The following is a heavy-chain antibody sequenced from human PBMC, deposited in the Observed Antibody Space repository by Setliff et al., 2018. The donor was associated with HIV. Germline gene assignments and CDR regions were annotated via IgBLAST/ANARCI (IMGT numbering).Heavy chain of an antibody. J-gene: IGHJ5*01. CDR2: IYHNGIT. Sequence: PSETLSLTCTVSDGSTRTSSYYWGWIRQPPGKGLEWIGSIYHNGITYYNPSLKSRLTISVDTSKNQFSLSLNSVTAADTAVYFCARGGAVSADFDSWGQGTLVTVSS. CDR1: DGSTRTSSYY. CDR3: ARGGAVSADFDS. D-gene: IGHD3-16*01. V-gene: IGHV4-39*07.